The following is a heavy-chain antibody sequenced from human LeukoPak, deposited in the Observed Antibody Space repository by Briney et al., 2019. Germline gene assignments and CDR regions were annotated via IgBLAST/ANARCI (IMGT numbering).Heavy chain of an antibody. V-gene: IGHV3-21*01. CDR1: GFTFPTYS. CDR2: ITATGAAT. CDR3: TRGPPTGYSTSWNSYYFDY. J-gene: IGHJ4*02. Sequence: GGSLRLSCTVSGFTFPTYSMNWVRQAPGKGLEWVASITATGAATYYADSVQGRFTVSRDNARDSMSLQTNSLRAGDTAVYYCTRGPPTGYSTSWNSYYFDYWGQGTLVTVSS. D-gene: IGHD6-13*01.